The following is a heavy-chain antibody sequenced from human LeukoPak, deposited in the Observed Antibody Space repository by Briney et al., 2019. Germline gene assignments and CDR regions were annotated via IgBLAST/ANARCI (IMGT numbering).Heavy chain of an antibody. V-gene: IGHV3-23*01. D-gene: IGHD4-23*01. J-gene: IGHJ4*01. Sequence: PGGSLRLSCAASGFIFSTYTMSWVRQAPGKGLGWVPSVSGNGYSAEATYYADSVKGRFSISRDDSKNTMYLEMTSLRGEDTALYFCAKRGGNSRGTYFDYRGHGILVTVSA. CDR3: AKRGGNSRGTYFDY. CDR1: GFIFSTYT. CDR2: VSGNGYSAEAT.